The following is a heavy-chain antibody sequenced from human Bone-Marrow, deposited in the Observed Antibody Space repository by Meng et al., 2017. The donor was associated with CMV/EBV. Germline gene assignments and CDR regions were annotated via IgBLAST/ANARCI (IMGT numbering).Heavy chain of an antibody. CDR2: ISYDGSNK. CDR1: GFTFSSYA. V-gene: IGHV3-30*04. CDR3: AKERITGTTDYYGMDV. D-gene: IGHD1-7*01. J-gene: IGHJ6*02. Sequence: GESLKISCAASGFTFSSYAMHWVRQAPGKGLEWVAVISYDGSNKYYADSVKGRFTISRDNSKNTLYLQMNSLRAEDTAVYYCAKERITGTTDYYGMDVWGQGTTVTVSS.